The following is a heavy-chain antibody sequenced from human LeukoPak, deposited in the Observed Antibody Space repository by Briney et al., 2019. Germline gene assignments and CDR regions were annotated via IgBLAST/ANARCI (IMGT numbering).Heavy chain of an antibody. CDR2: ISSSSRYI. J-gene: IGHJ4*02. CDR3: ATCYDSSSLDY. CDR1: GFTFSSYR. D-gene: IGHD3-22*01. Sequence: GGSLGLSCAASGFTFSSYRMTWVRPAPGKGLEWVSSISSSSRYIYYADSVKGRFTISRKKAKNSLYLQMNSLRAEDTAVYYCATCYDSSSLDYWGQGTLVTVSS. V-gene: IGHV3-21*01.